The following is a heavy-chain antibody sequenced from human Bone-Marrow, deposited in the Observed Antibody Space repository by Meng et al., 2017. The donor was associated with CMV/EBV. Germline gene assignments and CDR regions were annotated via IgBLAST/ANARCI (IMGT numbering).Heavy chain of an antibody. CDR2: IYRDGGA. CDR3: ASDKDGDYSLDS. J-gene: IGHJ4*02. D-gene: IGHD4-17*01. V-gene: IGHV3-66*01. Sequence: YWRACGVPVNTDYMNWVGQAPRKGLEWVYVIYRDGGAYYADYVKGRFTISRDSSRNTLYVQMDSLRADDTAVYYCASDKDGDYSLDSWGQGTLVTVSS. CDR1: GVPVNTDY.